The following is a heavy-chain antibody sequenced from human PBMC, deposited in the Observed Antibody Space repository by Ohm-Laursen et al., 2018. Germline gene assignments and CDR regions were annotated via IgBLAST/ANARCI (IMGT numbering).Heavy chain of an antibody. CDR1: GYRFTAYN. Sequence: ASVKVSCKASGYRFTAYNMHWVRQAPGQGLEWMGWINPDSGGTNYAQKFQGRVTMTRDTPVTTAYMYLSSLTSDDTAVYYCAAPLGPTDYYGMDVWGQGTTVTVSS. CDR3: AAPLGPTDYYGMDV. CDR2: INPDSGGT. D-gene: IGHD3-16*01. J-gene: IGHJ6*02. V-gene: IGHV1-2*02.